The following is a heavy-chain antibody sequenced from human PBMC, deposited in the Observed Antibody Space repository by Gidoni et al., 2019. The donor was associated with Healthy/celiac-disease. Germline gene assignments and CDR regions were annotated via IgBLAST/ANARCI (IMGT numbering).Heavy chain of an antibody. Sequence: QVQLQESGPGLVKPSETLSLTCTVPGGSISSYYWSWIRQPPGKGLEWIGYIYYSGSTNYNPSLKSRVTISVDTSKNQFSLKLSSVTAADTAVYYCAGVAGLWYFDLWGRGTLVTVSS. CDR3: AGVAGLWYFDL. J-gene: IGHJ2*01. CDR1: GGSISSYY. D-gene: IGHD2-15*01. V-gene: IGHV4-59*01. CDR2: IYYSGST.